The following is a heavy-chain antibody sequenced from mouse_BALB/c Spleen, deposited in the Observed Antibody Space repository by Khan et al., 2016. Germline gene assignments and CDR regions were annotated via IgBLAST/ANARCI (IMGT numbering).Heavy chain of an antibody. Sequence: EVKLEESGGGLVQPGGSMKLSCVASGFTFSNYWMNWVRQSPEKGLEWVAEIRLKSNNYATYYAESVKGRFTISRDDSKSSVYLQMNNLRAEDTGSYYCSRDGYLDYWGQGTTLTVSS. V-gene: IGHV6-6*02. CDR3: SRDGYLDY. CDR2: IRLKSNNYAT. CDR1: GFTFSNYW. D-gene: IGHD2-3*01. J-gene: IGHJ2*01.